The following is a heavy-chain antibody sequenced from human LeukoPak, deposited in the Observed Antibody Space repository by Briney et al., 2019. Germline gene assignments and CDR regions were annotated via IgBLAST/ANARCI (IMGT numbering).Heavy chain of an antibody. Sequence: SVKVSCKASGGTFSSHASSGVRQAPGQGLGCMSAIIAIFVTASYAKKFQGRVKITSDESTSTAYMELSSLKSENTAVYYSAKDLAISPDYWGQGTLVTVSS. CDR3: AKDLAISPDY. J-gene: IGHJ4*02. D-gene: IGHD3-3*01. V-gene: IGHV1-69*01. CDR2: IIAIFVTA. CDR1: GGTFSSHA.